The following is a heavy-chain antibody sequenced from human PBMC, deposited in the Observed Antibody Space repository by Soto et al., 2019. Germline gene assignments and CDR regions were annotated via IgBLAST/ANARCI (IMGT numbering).Heavy chain of an antibody. J-gene: IGHJ4*02. CDR1: GFSLGTTGVG. V-gene: IGHV2-5*02. Sequence: QITLKESGPTLVKPTQTLTLTCTFSGFSLGTTGVGVGWIRQPPGKALEWLALIYWDDSKRYSPSLKSRLTITKDTSKKLVVLTMTNMDPVDTATYYCAQTQQLVLFDYWGQGALVTVSS. CDR3: AQTQQLVLFDY. D-gene: IGHD6-6*01. CDR2: IYWDDSK.